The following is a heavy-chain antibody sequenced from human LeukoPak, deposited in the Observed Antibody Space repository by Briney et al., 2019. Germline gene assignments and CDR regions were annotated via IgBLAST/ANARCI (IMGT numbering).Heavy chain of an antibody. Sequence: SETLSLTCAVSGGSISSGGYSWSWIRQPPGKGLEWIGYIYHSGSTNYNPSLKSRVTISVDTSKNQFSLKLSSVTAADTAVYYCAREGSDYSGLDYWGQGALVTVSS. D-gene: IGHD3-9*01. CDR1: GGSISSGGYS. V-gene: IGHV4-30-2*01. J-gene: IGHJ4*02. CDR2: IYHSGST. CDR3: AREGSDYSGLDY.